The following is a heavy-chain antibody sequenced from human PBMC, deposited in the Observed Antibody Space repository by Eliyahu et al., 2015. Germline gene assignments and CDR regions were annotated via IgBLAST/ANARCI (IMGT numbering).Heavy chain of an antibody. CDR2: ISYDGSXX. Sequence: GKGLEWVAVISYDGSXXYYADSVKGRFTISRDNSKNTLYLQMNSLRAEDTAVYYCAKDLDGWSGNKNWYFDLWGRGTLVTVSS. CDR3: AKDLDGWSGNKNWYFDL. V-gene: IGHV3-30*18. D-gene: IGHD3-3*01. J-gene: IGHJ2*01.